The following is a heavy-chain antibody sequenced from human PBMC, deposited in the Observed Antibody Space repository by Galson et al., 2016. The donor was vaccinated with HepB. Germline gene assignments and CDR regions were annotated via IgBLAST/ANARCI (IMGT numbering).Heavy chain of an antibody. CDR2: ISVYNGNT. J-gene: IGHJ4*03. CDR1: GYTFSAYG. D-gene: IGHD2-15*01. Sequence: SVKVPCKASGYTFSAYGTTWVRQAPGQGLEWMGWISVYNGNTNYAQRFRGRVTMTTDTSTSTAYMELRSLRSDDTAVYYCARDSDCSGGNCYFDSWGQGTLVNVSS. V-gene: IGHV1-18*01. CDR3: ARDSDCSGGNCYFDS.